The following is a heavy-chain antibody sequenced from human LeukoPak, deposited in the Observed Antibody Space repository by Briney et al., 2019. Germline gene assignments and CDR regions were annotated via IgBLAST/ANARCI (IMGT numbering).Heavy chain of an antibody. CDR1: RYTFSNYD. CDR2: MSPNSGNT. CDR3: ARRGSSDPHRPFDY. Sequence: ASVKVSCKASRYTFSNYDINWVRQATGQGLEWMGWMSPNSGNTGYAQKFQGRVTMTRNTSISTAYMELSSLRSEDTAVYYCARRGSSDPHRPFDYWGQGTLVTVSS. V-gene: IGHV1-8*01. D-gene: IGHD6-19*01. J-gene: IGHJ4*02.